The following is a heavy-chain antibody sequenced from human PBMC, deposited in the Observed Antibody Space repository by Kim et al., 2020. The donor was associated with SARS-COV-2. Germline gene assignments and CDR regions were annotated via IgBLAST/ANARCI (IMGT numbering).Heavy chain of an antibody. Sequence: AASVKGRFTSSRDNSNNILYLQMGSLRAEDTAIYYCAKPRPHWYFELWGRGTLVTVSS. CDR3: AKPRPHWYFEL. V-gene: IGHV3-23*01. J-gene: IGHJ2*01. D-gene: IGHD6-6*01.